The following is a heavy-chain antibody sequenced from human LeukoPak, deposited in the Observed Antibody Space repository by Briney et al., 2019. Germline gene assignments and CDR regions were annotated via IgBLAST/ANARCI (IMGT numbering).Heavy chain of an antibody. D-gene: IGHD3-3*01. CDR3: ARDVLGRSGEQLDY. V-gene: IGHV3-7*03. CDR2: IKEDGSLK. Sequence: GGSLRLSCATSGFTFSTYWMTWVRQAPGKGLEWVANIKEDGSLKYYVDSVKGRFTISRDNAKNPLYLQMSSLRVEDTAVYYCARDVLGRSGEQLDYWGQGTLVTVSP. J-gene: IGHJ4*02. CDR1: GFTFSTYW.